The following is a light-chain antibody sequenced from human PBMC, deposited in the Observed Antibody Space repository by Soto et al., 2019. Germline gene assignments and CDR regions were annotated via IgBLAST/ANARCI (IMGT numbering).Light chain of an antibody. J-gene: IGKJ4*01. Sequence: DIVMTQPPLSLTVTPGEPASISCRSSQSLLDSNGDNYLDWYLQKPGQSPQLLIYLGFNRASGVPDRFSGSGSGTDFTLEISRVEAEDVGVYYCMQALQSPPTFGGGTRVDIK. CDR2: LGF. V-gene: IGKV2-28*01. CDR3: MQALQSPPT. CDR1: QSLLDSNGDNY.